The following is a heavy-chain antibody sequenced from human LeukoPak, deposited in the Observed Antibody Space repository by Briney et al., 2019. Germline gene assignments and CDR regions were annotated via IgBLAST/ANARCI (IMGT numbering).Heavy chain of an antibody. Sequence: GGSLRLSCAASGFTFSNYAMSWVRQAPGKGLEWVSAISGSGGRTYFADSVKGRSTISRDNSKNTLHLQMNSLRAEDTAVYYCAKEMATITGPFDYWGQGTLVTVSS. D-gene: IGHD5-24*01. J-gene: IGHJ4*02. V-gene: IGHV3-23*01. CDR3: AKEMATITGPFDY. CDR1: GFTFSNYA. CDR2: ISGSGGRT.